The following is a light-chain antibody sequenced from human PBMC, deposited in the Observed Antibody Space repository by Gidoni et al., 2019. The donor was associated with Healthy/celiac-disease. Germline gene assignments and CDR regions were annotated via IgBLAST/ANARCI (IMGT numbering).Light chain of an antibody. V-gene: IGKV3-20*01. CDR3: QQYGSSPFT. J-gene: IGKJ4*01. CDR2: GAS. CDR1: QTVSSSY. Sequence: DIVLTQSPGTLSLSPGERATLSCRASQTVSSSYLAWYQQKPGQAPRLLIYGASSRATGIPDRFRGSGSGTDFTRTISRLQPEDFAVYYCQQYGSSPFTFGGGTKVEIK.